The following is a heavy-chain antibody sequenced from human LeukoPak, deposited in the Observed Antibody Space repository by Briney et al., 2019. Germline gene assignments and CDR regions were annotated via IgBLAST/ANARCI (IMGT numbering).Heavy chain of an antibody. J-gene: IGHJ4*02. CDR3: ARENSGAYDS. CDR1: GGSISSGVHY. D-gene: IGHD1-26*01. V-gene: IGHV4-31*03. CDR2: IYYGGST. Sequence: SQTLSLTCTVSGGSISSGVHYWSWIRQHPGKGLEWIGYIYYGGSTYYNPSLKSRLTISVDTSKNQFSLKMSSVTAADTAVYYCARENSGAYDSWGQGTLVTVSS.